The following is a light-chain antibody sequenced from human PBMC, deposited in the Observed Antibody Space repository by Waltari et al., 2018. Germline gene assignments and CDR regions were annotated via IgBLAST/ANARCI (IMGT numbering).Light chain of an antibody. J-gene: IGLJ2*01. V-gene: IGLV2-8*01. CDR3: SSYTGSNYLV. Sequence: QSALTQPPSASGSPGQSVTISCTGTSSDVGGYNYVSWYQQYPGQAPKLVIYEVTKRPLGVSGRFSGSKSGDTASLSVSWLQAEDEATYFCSSYTGSNYLVFGGGTQLTVL. CDR2: EVT. CDR1: SSDVGGYNY.